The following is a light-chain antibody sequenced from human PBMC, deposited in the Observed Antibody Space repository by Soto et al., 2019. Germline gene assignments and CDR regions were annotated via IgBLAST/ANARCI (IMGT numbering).Light chain of an antibody. Sequence: QLVLTQSPSASASLGASVKLTCTLSSGHSSSAIAWYQQQPEKGPRYLMKLNSDGSHNKGDGVPNRFSGSRSGAERYLTISSLQPEDEADYYCQTWDTGIVVFGGGTKLTLL. CDR1: SGHSSSA. CDR2: LNSDGSH. V-gene: IGLV4-69*02. J-gene: IGLJ2*01. CDR3: QTWDTGIVV.